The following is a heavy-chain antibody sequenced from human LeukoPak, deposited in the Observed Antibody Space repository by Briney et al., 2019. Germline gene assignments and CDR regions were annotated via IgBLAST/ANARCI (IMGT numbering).Heavy chain of an antibody. V-gene: IGHV4-59*01. J-gene: IGHJ3*02. CDR2: INYSGST. CDR1: GGSITNSY. CDR3: ARDPLSTNDFDI. Sequence: SETLSLTCTVSGGSITNSYWNWLRQSPGKGLEWIGYINYSGSTNYNPSLKSRVTISVDTSKNQFSLKLSSVTAADTAVYFCARDPLSTNDFDIWGQGTMVTVSS. D-gene: IGHD1-1*01.